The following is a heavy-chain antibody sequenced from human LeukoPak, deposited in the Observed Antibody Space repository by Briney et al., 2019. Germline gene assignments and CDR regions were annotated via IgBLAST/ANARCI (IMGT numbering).Heavy chain of an antibody. J-gene: IGHJ4*02. Sequence: GGSLRLSCAASGFTFSSYWMHWVRQAPGKGLVWVSRINSDGSSTRYADSVKGRFTVSRDNAKNTVYLQMDSLRAEDTAVYYCARDYVILDYWGQGTLVTVSS. CDR3: ARDYVILDY. D-gene: IGHD3-9*01. CDR2: INSDGSST. V-gene: IGHV3-74*01. CDR1: GFTFSSYW.